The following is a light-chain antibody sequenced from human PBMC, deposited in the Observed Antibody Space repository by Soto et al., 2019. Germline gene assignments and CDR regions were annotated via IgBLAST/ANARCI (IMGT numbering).Light chain of an antibody. CDR2: GAS. Sequence: EIVLTQSPGTLSLSPGERAILSCRASQSVGSSYLAWYQQKPGQAPRLLMYGASSRATGIPDRFNGSGSGTDFTLTISRLEPDDSAVYYCPQYSSAPLTFGHGTQVEIK. CDR1: QSVGSSY. V-gene: IGKV3-20*01. J-gene: IGKJ1*01. CDR3: PQYSSAPLT.